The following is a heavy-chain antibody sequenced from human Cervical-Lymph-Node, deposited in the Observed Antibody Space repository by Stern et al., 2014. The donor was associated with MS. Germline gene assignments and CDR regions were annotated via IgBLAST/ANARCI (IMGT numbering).Heavy chain of an antibody. CDR1: GFTFSSYG. D-gene: IGHD7-27*01. Sequence: QVQLVQSGGGVVQPGRSLRLSCAASGFTFSSYGMHWVRQAPGKGLEWVAVIWYDGSNKYYADSVKGRFTISRDNSKNTLYLQMNSLRAEDTAVYYCARGGNYLGLAFDIWGQGTMVTVSS. V-gene: IGHV3-33*01. CDR2: IWYDGSNK. J-gene: IGHJ3*02. CDR3: ARGGNYLGLAFDI.